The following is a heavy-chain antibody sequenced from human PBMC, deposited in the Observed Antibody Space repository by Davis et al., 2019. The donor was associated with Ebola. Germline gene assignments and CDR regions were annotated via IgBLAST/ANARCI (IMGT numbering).Heavy chain of an antibody. CDR3: SWSYYYYGMDV. D-gene: IGHD2-8*02. Sequence: GESLITSCKCSGDSFTSYWIGSVRQIHAQAMEWKGIIYPGDSDTGYSPSCQGQVTISADKSISTAYLQWSSLKASDTAMYYCSWSYYYYGMDVWGQGTTVTVAS. CDR1: GDSFTSYW. V-gene: IGHV5-51*01. J-gene: IGHJ6*02. CDR2: IYPGDSDT.